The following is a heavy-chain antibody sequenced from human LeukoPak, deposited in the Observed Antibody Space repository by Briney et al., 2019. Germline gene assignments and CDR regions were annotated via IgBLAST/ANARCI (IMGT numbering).Heavy chain of an antibody. D-gene: IGHD3-16*01. CDR1: GFKFDDYG. J-gene: IGHJ4*02. V-gene: IGHV4-59*01. CDR2: IFYSGST. Sequence: PGGSLRLSCTASGFKFDDYGMTWVRQAPGKGLEWIGYIFYSGSTNYNPSLKSRVTISVDTSKNQFSLRLSSVTAADPAVYYCARVWGSGERGFDYWGQGTLVTVSS. CDR3: ARVWGSGERGFDY.